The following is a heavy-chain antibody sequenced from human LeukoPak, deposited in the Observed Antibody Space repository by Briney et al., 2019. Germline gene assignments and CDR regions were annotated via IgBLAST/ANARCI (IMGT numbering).Heavy chain of an antibody. CDR3: AKGPYSSSWYDY. Sequence: GGSLRLSCAASGFTFSSYGMHWVRQAPGKGLEWVAVISYDGSNKYYADSVKGRFTISRDNSKNTLYPQMNSLRAEDTAVYYCAKGPYSSSWYDYWGQGTLVTVSS. CDR2: ISYDGSNK. D-gene: IGHD6-13*01. CDR1: GFTFSSYG. V-gene: IGHV3-30*18. J-gene: IGHJ4*02.